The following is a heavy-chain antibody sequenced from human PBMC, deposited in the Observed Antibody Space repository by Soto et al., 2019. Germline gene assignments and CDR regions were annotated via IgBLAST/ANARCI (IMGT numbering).Heavy chain of an antibody. J-gene: IGHJ3*02. Sequence: ASVKVSCKASGYTFTSYVISWVRQAPGQGLEWMGWISAYNGNTNYAQKLQGRVTMTTDTSTSTAYMELRSLRSDDTAVYYCASSLVATDAFEIWGQGTMVTVSS. CDR3: ASSLVATDAFEI. D-gene: IGHD5-12*01. CDR2: ISAYNGNT. V-gene: IGHV1-18*01. CDR1: GYTFTSYV.